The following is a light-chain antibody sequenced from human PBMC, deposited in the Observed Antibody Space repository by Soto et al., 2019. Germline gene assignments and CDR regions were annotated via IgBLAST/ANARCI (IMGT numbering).Light chain of an antibody. J-gene: IGKJ4*01. CDR2: AAS. V-gene: IGKV1-39*01. Sequence: DIQMTQSPSSLSASVGDRVTITCRASQTISNYLHWYQHQPGKATKLLIYAASSLQSGVTSRFSGSGSGTDFTLTISSLQPEDFATYYCQQCYSSPLTFGGGTKVDI. CDR1: QTISNY. CDR3: QQCYSSPLT.